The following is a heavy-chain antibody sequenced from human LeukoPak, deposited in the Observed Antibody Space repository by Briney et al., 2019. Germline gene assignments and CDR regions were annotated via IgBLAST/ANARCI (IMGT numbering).Heavy chain of an antibody. J-gene: IGHJ4*02. CDR2: IAGDGSST. D-gene: IGHD4-23*01. Sequence: PGGSLRLSCAASGFTFSSYWMNWVRQAPGKGLVWVSRIAGDGSSTTYADSVKGRFSISRDNAKNTLYLQMNSLRVEDTAAYYCARGRPHGNDYWGQGTLVTVSS. V-gene: IGHV3-74*01. CDR3: ARGRPHGNDY. CDR1: GFTFSSYW.